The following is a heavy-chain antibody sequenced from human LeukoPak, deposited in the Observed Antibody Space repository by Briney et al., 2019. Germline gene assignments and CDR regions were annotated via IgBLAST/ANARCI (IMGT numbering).Heavy chain of an antibody. Sequence: ASVKVSCKASGYTFTSYGISWVRQAPGQGLEWMGWISAYNGNTNYAQKLQGRVTVTTDTSTSTAYMELRSLRSDDTAVYYCARNYGSGSYGFYYYYYMDVWGKGTTVTVSS. V-gene: IGHV1-18*01. CDR2: ISAYNGNT. J-gene: IGHJ6*03. CDR1: GYTFTSYG. D-gene: IGHD3-10*01. CDR3: ARNYGSGSYGFYYYYYMDV.